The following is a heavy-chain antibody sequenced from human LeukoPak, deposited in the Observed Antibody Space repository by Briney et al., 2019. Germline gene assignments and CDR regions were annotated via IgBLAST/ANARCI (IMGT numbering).Heavy chain of an antibody. D-gene: IGHD6-19*01. J-gene: IGHJ3*02. CDR1: GGSITSINW. CDR3: ARVIAVAGQIAFDI. V-gene: IGHV4-4*02. CDR2: THHSGRT. Sequence: SETLSLTCVVSGGSITSINWWNWVRQPPGKGLEWIGETHHSGRTKYNPSLKSRVTISVDTSKNQFSLKLSSVTAADTAVYYCARVIAVAGQIAFDIWGQGTMVTVSS.